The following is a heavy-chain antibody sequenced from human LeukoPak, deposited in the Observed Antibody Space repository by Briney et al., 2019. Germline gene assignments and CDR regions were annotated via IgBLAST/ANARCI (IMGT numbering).Heavy chain of an antibody. CDR2: INHSGST. Sequence: PSETLSLTCAVYGGSFSGYYWSWIRQPPGKGLEWIGEINHSGSTNYNPSLKCRVTISVDTSKNQFSLKLSSVTAADTAVYYCARSYYSHNWFDPWGQGALVTVSS. V-gene: IGHV4-34*01. CDR1: GGSFSGYY. CDR3: ARSYYSHNWFDP. D-gene: IGHD4-11*01. J-gene: IGHJ5*02.